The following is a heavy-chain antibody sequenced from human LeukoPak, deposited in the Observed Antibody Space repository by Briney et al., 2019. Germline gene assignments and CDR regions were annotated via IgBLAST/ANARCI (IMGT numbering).Heavy chain of an antibody. D-gene: IGHD3-3*01. CDR1: GFTFSSYW. V-gene: IGHV3-74*01. J-gene: IGHJ4*02. CDR2: INSDGSST. Sequence: GGSLRLSCAASGFTFSSYWMHWVRQAPGKGLVWVSRINSDGSSTSCADSVKGRFTISRDNAKNTLYLQMNSLRAEDTGWYYCAKTAPKYDGDREVGGGDFDYWGQGTLVTVSS. CDR3: AKTAPKYDGDREVGGGDFDY.